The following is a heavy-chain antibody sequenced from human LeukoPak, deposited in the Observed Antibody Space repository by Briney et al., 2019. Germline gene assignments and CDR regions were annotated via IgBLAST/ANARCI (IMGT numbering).Heavy chain of an antibody. Sequence: GGSLRLSCAASGFTFSSYAMSWVRQAPGKGLEWVAGISGSGGTTYYADSVKGRFTISRDNSKSTLYLQMNRLRAEDTAVYYCAKESGYYHVSPFDYWGQGTLVTVSS. D-gene: IGHD2/OR15-2a*01. CDR3: AKESGYYHVSPFDY. V-gene: IGHV3-23*01. CDR2: ISGSGGTT. CDR1: GFTFSSYA. J-gene: IGHJ4*02.